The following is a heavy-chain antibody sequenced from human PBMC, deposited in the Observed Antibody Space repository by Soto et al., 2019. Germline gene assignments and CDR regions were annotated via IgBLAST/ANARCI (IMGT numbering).Heavy chain of an antibody. D-gene: IGHD2-8*01. CDR1: GFTFSSYA. CDR2: ISGNGEAS. CDR3: AKEYCTNGVCYYYYYYGMDV. Sequence: GGSLRLSCAASGFTFSSYAMSWVRQAPGKGLEWVSTISGNGEASHYADSVKGRFSISRDSSTNTLFLQMNSLRAEDTAVYYCAKEYCTNGVCYYYYYYGMDVWGQGTTVTVSS. V-gene: IGHV3-23*01. J-gene: IGHJ6*02.